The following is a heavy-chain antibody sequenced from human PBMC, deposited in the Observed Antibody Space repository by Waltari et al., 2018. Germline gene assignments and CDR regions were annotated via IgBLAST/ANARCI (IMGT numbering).Heavy chain of an antibody. D-gene: IGHD6-13*01. V-gene: IGHV3-7*01. J-gene: IGHJ3*02. CDR3: ARLSSSWNEKGAFDI. Sequence: EVQLVESGVGLVPPGGYLRLSWGGTGLTLRSFWIGWVRQAPGKGLDWVANMNRDGSETYYVDSVKGRFTISRDNAKNSLYLEMNTLRVEDTAIYYCARLSSSWNEKGAFDIWGQGTMVTVSS. CDR1: GLTLRSFW. CDR2: MNRDGSET.